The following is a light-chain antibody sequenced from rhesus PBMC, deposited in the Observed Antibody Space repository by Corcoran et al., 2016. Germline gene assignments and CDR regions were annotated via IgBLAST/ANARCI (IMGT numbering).Light chain of an antibody. CDR2: KAS. Sequence: DIQMTQSPSSLSASVGDRVTITCRASENVNNYLNWYQQKPGKAPKLLIYKASTLQSGVPPRFSGSGTGTDDTFTISSLQPDDVATYYCQHGYGTPRTFGQGTKVEIK. CDR3: QHGYGTPRT. CDR1: ENVNNY. V-gene: IGKV1-74*01. J-gene: IGKJ1*01.